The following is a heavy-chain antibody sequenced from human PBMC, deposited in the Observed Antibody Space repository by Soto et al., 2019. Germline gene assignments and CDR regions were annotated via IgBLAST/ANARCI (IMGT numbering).Heavy chain of an antibody. CDR3: ARGARGYFDWLLAPTFDS. D-gene: IGHD3-9*01. V-gene: IGHV4-59*01. CDR1: GDSSSTYY. J-gene: IGHJ4*02. Sequence: SETLSLTCTVSGDSSSTYYWSWIRQPPGKGLEWIGYISYTGSTVYNPSLESRVTISVDPSKNHFSLRLNSVTAADTAVYYCARGARGYFDWLLAPTFDSWGQGALVTVSS. CDR2: ISYTGST.